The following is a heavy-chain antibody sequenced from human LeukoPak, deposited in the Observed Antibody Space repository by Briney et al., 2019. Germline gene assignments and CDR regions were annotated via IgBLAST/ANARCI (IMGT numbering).Heavy chain of an antibody. CDR3: ARVLTTVTTLGMRKNWFDP. D-gene: IGHD4-11*01. Sequence: GGSLRLSCAASGFTFSSYSMNWVRQAPGKGLEWVSYISSSSSTIYYADAVKGRFTISRDNAKNSLYLQMNSLRAEDTAVYYCARVLTTVTTLGMRKNWFDPWGQGTLVTVSS. CDR1: GFTFSSYS. CDR2: ISSSSSTI. V-gene: IGHV3-48*01. J-gene: IGHJ5*02.